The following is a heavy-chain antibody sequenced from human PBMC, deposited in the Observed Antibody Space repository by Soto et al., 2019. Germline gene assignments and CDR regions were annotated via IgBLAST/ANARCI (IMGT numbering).Heavy chain of an antibody. CDR3: ARDLFEGATSDYGMDV. D-gene: IGHD1-26*01. CDR1: GGSISSYY. Sequence: SETLSLTCTVSGGSISSYYLSWIRQPAGKGLEWIGRIYTSGSTNYNPSLKSRVTMSVDTSKNQFSLKLSSVTAADTAVYYCARDLFEGATSDYGMDVWGQGTTVTVSS. J-gene: IGHJ6*02. V-gene: IGHV4-4*07. CDR2: IYTSGST.